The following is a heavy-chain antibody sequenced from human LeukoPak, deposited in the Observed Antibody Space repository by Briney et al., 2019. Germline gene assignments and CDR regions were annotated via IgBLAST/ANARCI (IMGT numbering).Heavy chain of an antibody. D-gene: IGHD3-3*01. CDR2: IKQDGSEK. Sequence: GGSLRLSCAASGFTFSSYWMSWVRQAPGKGLEWVANIKQDGSEKYYVDSVKGRFTISRDNAKNSLYLQMNSLSAEDTAVYYCARAGDFWSGYYTIFDYWGQGTLVTVSS. J-gene: IGHJ4*02. CDR1: GFTFSSYW. V-gene: IGHV3-7*01. CDR3: ARAGDFWSGYYTIFDY.